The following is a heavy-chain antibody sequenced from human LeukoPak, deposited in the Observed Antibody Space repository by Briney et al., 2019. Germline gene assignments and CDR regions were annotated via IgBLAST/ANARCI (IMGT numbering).Heavy chain of an antibody. D-gene: IGHD2-2*02. V-gene: IGHV3-33*06. CDR2: IWSDGTNK. Sequence: PGGSLRLSCTASGFTFRSYAMHWVRQAPGKGLEWVTIIWSDGTNKFYADSVKGRFTISRDNSKNTLYLQMSSLGAEDTAVYYCAKDRYCSSTSCYTWWREAGDYWGQGTLVTVSS. J-gene: IGHJ4*02. CDR1: GFTFRSYA. CDR3: AKDRYCSSTSCYTWWREAGDY.